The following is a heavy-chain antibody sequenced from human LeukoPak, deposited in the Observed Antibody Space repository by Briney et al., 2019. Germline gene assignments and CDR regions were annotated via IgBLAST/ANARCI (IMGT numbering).Heavy chain of an antibody. CDR3: AREYYDFWGGYRFDP. CDR2: IIPIFGTA. V-gene: IGHV1-69*05. Sequence: SVKVSCKASGGTFSSYAISWVRQAPGQGLEWMGRIIPIFGTANYAQKFQGRVTITTDESTSTAYMELSSLRSEDTAVYYCAREYYDFWGGYRFDPWGQGTLVTVSS. J-gene: IGHJ5*02. D-gene: IGHD3-3*01. CDR1: GGTFSSYA.